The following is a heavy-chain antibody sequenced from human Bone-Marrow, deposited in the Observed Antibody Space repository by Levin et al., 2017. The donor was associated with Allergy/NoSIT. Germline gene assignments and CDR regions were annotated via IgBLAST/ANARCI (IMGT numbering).Heavy chain of an antibody. CDR2: ISGSGGST. Sequence: GESLKIPCAASGFTFSSYAMSWVRQAPGKGLEWVSAISGSGGSTYYADSVKGRFTISRDNSKNTLYLQMNSLRAEDTAVYYCAKDPLYCSSTSCSEADYWGQGTLVTVSS. D-gene: IGHD2-2*01. V-gene: IGHV3-23*01. CDR3: AKDPLYCSSTSCSEADY. CDR1: GFTFSSYA. J-gene: IGHJ4*02.